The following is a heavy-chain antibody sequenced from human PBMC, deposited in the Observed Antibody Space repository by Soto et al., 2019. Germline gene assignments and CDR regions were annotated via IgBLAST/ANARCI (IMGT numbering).Heavy chain of an antibody. J-gene: IGHJ4*02. V-gene: IGHV1-18*01. D-gene: IGHD6-6*01. CDR2: ISAHNGNT. CDR3: ARGRDGDY. Sequence: QVHLVQSGAEAKKPGASVKVSCKGSGYGFTTYGITWVRQAPGQGLEWMAWISAHNGNTNYAQKVQGRVTVTRDTSTSTAYMELRSLRYDDTAVYYCARGRDGDYWGQGALVTVSS. CDR1: GYGFTTYG.